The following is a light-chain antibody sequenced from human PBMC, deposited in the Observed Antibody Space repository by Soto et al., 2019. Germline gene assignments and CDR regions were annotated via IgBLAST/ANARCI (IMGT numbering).Light chain of an antibody. Sequence: QPVLTQPPSVSGAPGQRVTISCTGSSSNIGARYDVHWYQQLPGTAPKLLIYANSNRPSGVPDRFSGSKSGTSASLAITGLQAEDEADYYCQSYDNILNVVIFGGGTKLTVL. CDR3: QSYDNILNVVI. V-gene: IGLV1-40*01. CDR1: SSNIGARYD. J-gene: IGLJ2*01. CDR2: ANS.